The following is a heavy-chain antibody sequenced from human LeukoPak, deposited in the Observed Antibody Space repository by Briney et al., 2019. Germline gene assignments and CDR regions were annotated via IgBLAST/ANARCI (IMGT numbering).Heavy chain of an antibody. CDR1: GFTFSSYG. CDR2: ISYDVSNK. J-gene: IGHJ3*02. V-gene: IGHV3-30*18. D-gene: IGHD2-15*01. Sequence: PGGSLRLSCAASGFTFSSYGMHWVRQAPGKGLEWVAVISYDVSNKYYADSVKGRFTISRDNSKNTLYLQMNSLRAEDRAVYYCANGSPDHIVVVVAEGAIGAFDTWGQGTMVTVSS. CDR3: ANGSPDHIVVVVAEGAIGAFDT.